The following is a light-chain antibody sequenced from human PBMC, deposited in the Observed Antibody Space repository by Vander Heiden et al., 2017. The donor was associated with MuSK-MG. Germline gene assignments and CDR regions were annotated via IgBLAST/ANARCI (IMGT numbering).Light chain of an antibody. V-gene: IGKV1-5*01. J-gene: IGKJ1*01. CDR3: QQYNSYSLVT. Sequence: DIQMTQSPSTLSASVGDRVTITCRASQSISSWLAWYQQKPGKAPKLLIYDASSLESGVPSRFSGSGYGTEFTLTISSLQPDDFAPYYCQQYNSYSLVTFGQGTKVEIK. CDR2: DAS. CDR1: QSISSW.